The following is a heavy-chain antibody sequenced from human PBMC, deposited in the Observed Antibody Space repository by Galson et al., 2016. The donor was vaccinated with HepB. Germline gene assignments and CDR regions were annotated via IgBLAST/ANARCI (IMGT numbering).Heavy chain of an antibody. CDR2: VGTAGVP. CDR3: TRGRWFFDL. V-gene: IGHV3-13*05. Sequence: SLRLSCAASGFPLSSFDMHWVRQPTGRSLEWVSGVGTAGVPSYPVSVKGRFTISRDNAKNSFLLQMDNLEVKDTAVYYCTRGRWFFDLWGRGTLVTMSS. J-gene: IGHJ2*01. CDR1: GFPLSSFD.